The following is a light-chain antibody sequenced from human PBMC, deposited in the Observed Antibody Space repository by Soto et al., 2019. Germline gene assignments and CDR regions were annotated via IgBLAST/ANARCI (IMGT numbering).Light chain of an antibody. J-gene: IGKJ1*01. CDR1: QSISNW. Sequence: DIQMTQSPSTLSASVGDRVTITCRASQSISNWLAWYQQKPGKAPKLLIFKASTLESGVPSRFSGSGSGTESTLNISTLQPNDFPTYHCKHYDTYPRPSGQGTRVDTK. CDR2: KAS. V-gene: IGKV1-5*03. CDR3: KHYDTYPRP.